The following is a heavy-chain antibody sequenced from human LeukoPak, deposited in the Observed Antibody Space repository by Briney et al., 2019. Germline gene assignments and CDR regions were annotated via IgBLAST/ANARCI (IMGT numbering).Heavy chain of an antibody. Sequence: PSETLSLTCAVYGGSFSGYYWSWIRQPPGKGLEWIGEINHSGSTNYNPSLKSRVTISVDTSKNQFSLKLSSVTAADTAVYYFARRSRYYFDYWVQGTLVSVSS. CDR3: ARRSRYYFDY. CDR2: INHSGST. CDR1: GGSFSGYY. J-gene: IGHJ4*02. D-gene: IGHD1-26*01. V-gene: IGHV4-34*01.